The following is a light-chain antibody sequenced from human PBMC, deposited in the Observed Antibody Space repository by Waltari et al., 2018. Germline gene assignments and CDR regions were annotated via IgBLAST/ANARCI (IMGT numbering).Light chain of an antibody. V-gene: IGLV2-14*03. CDR1: NSDVGGYEY. CDR3: NSYTSSSTRV. J-gene: IGLJ2*01. CDR2: DVS. Sequence: QSALTQPASVSGSPGQSINISCTGTNSDVGGYEYVYRYQQHPGKAPTLIIYDVSNRPSGVSNRFSGSKSGNTASLTISGLQAEDEADYYCNSYTSSSTRVFGGGTKLTVL.